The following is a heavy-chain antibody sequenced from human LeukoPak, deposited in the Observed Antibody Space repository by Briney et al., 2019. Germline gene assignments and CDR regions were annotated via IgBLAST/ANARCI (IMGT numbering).Heavy chain of an antibody. D-gene: IGHD4-17*01. CDR2: IWYDGSIK. CDR3: ARDLSRTTALDY. Sequence: GGSLRLSCAAPGFNFRSYGMHWVRQASGKGLEWVAVIWYDGSIKYYADSVKGRFTISRDNSKNTLYLQMNSLRAEDTAVYYCARDLSRTTALDYWGQGTLVTVSS. V-gene: IGHV3-33*01. CDR1: GFNFRSYG. J-gene: IGHJ4*02.